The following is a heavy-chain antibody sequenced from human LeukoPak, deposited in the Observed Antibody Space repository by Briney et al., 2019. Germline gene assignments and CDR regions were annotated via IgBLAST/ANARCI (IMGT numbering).Heavy chain of an antibody. D-gene: IGHD6-13*01. CDR1: GGSISSSSYY. V-gene: IGHV4-39*01. Sequence: SETLSLTCIVSGGSISSSSYYWGWIRQPPGKGLGWIGSIYYSGSTYYNPSLKSRVTISVDTSKNQFSLKLSSVTAADTAVYYCARLSSWAKFDYWGQGTLVTVSS. CDR3: ARLSSWAKFDY. CDR2: IYYSGST. J-gene: IGHJ4*02.